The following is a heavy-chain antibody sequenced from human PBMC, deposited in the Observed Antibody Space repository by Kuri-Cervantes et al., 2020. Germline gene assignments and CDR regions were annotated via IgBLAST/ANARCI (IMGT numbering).Heavy chain of an antibody. D-gene: IGHD3-22*01. CDR3: ARHGNPSIYCYGSSHDYAMDY. J-gene: IGHJ4*01. CDR2: LYPGSGYI. CDR1: GYTFTDYY. V-gene: IGHV1-2*02. Sequence: LQESGAELVRPRASVKLSCKASGYTFTDYYINWVKQRSGQGLELIGWLYPGSGYIKYNEKFKDKATLTADKSSRKVHMELSRLTSEDSAVYFCARHGNPSIYCYGSSHDYAMDYWGQGTSVTVSS.